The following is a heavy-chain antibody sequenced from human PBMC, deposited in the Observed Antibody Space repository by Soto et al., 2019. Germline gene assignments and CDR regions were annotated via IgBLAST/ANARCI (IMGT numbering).Heavy chain of an antibody. Sequence: PGGSLRLSCAASGFTFSSYEMNWVRQAPGKGLEWVSYISSSGSTIYYADSVKGRFTISRDNAKNSLYLQMNSLRAEDTAVYYCARTERSSSSYGMDVWGQGTTVTVSS. J-gene: IGHJ6*02. V-gene: IGHV3-48*03. CDR3: ARTERSSSSYGMDV. CDR2: ISSSGSTI. D-gene: IGHD6-6*01. CDR1: GFTFSSYE.